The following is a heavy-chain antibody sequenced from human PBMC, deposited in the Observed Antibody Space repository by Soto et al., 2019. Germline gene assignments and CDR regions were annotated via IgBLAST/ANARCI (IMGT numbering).Heavy chain of an antibody. CDR1: CYTLSSYG. J-gene: IGHJ5*02. CDR3: ARVSGPYSSGYFLYNWFDP. Sequence: ASVKGSRKASCYTLSSYGISWVRQAPGQRLEWMGWISAYNGNTNYAQKLQGRVTMTTDTSTSTAYMELRSLRSDDTAVYYCARVSGPYSSGYFLYNWFDPWGQGTLVTVS. CDR2: ISAYNGNT. V-gene: IGHV1-18*01. D-gene: IGHD3-22*01.